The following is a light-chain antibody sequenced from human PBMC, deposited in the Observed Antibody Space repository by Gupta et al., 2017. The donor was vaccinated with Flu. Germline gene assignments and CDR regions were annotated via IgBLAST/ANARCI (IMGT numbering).Light chain of an antibody. J-gene: IGLJ1*01. Sequence: QSALTPPTSVSGSPVQSITLSCTGTSRDVGGSDYVSWYQQPPDKAPKLIISDVTNRPSGVSSRFSGSKSGKTAALTIPGLQADDETDYYCSSDTSGSTVYVFGTGTKVTVL. CDR1: SRDVGGSDY. CDR3: SSDTSGSTVYV. CDR2: DVT. V-gene: IGLV2-14*01.